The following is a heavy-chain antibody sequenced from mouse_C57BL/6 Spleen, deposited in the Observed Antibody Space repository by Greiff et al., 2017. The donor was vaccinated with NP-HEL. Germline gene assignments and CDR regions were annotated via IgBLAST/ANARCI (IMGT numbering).Heavy chain of an antibody. V-gene: IGHV1-42*01. Sequence: VQLQQSGPELVKPGASVKISCKASGYSFTGYYMNWVKQSPEKSLEWIGEINPSTGGTTYNQKFKAKATLTVDKSSSTAYMQLKSLTSEDSAVYYCARRGHYYGSSPFDYWGQGTTLTVSS. D-gene: IGHD1-1*01. CDR2: INPSTGGT. CDR3: ARRGHYYGSSPFDY. CDR1: GYSFTGYY. J-gene: IGHJ2*01.